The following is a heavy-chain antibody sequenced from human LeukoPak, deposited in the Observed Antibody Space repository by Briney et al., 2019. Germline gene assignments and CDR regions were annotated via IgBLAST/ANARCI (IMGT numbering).Heavy chain of an antibody. CDR1: DGSISTSY. CDR2: IPYSGST. Sequence: SETLSLTCTVSDGSISTSYWSWIRQPPGKGLEWIGYIPYSGSTNYNPSLRRRVTMSVDTSKSQFSLKLSSVAAADTAVDYCARFWIGYSYGYTADAFDIWGQPTMVTVSS. D-gene: IGHD5-18*01. J-gene: IGHJ3*02. V-gene: IGHV4-59*08. CDR3: ARFWIGYSYGYTADAFDI.